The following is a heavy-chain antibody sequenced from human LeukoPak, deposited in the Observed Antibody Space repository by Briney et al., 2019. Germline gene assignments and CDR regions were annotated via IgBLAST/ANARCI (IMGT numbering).Heavy chain of an antibody. J-gene: IGHJ4*02. CDR2: INWSGGST. CDR1: GFAFDEHG. CDR3: ARAPITSPFYFDY. V-gene: IGHV3-20*04. D-gene: IGHD2-2*01. Sequence: GGSLRLSCTASGFAFDEHGMSWVRQVPGKGLELVSDINWSGGSTGYADPLRGRFTISRDNAKNSLYLQMDSLRAEDTDLYYCARAPITSPFYFDYWGQGTLVTVSS.